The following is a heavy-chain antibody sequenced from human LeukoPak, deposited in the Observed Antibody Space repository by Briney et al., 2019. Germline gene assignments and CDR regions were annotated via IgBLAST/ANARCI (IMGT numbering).Heavy chain of an antibody. D-gene: IGHD2-2*01. CDR3: AREGPLGYCSSTSCSLDY. J-gene: IGHJ4*02. CDR2: INSDGSST. V-gene: IGHV3-74*01. Sequence: GGSLRLSCAASGFTFSSYAMSWVRQAPGKGLVWVSRINSDGSSTSYADSVKGRFTISRDNAKNTLYLQMNSLRAEDTAVYYCAREGPLGYCSSTSCSLDYWGQGTLVTVSS. CDR1: GFTFSSYA.